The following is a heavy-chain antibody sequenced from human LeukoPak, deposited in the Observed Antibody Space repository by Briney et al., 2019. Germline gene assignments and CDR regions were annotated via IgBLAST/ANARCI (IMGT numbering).Heavy chain of an antibody. D-gene: IGHD5-18*01. V-gene: IGHV5-51*01. CDR1: GYSFTSYW. CDR2: IYPGDSDT. J-gene: IGHJ3*02. CDR3: ASPPGLWLDAFDI. Sequence: PGESLKISCKGSGYSFTSYWIGWVRQMPGKGLGLRGIIYPGDSDTRYSTSFQGQVTISADKSISTAYLQWSSLKASDTAMYYCASPPGLWLDAFDIWGQGTMVTVSS.